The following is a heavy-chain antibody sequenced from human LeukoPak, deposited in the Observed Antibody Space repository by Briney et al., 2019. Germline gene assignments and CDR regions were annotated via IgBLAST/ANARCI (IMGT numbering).Heavy chain of an antibody. D-gene: IGHD5-18*01. J-gene: IGHJ5*02. Sequence: SETLSLTCTVSGGSISSSGYYWGWIRQPPGKGLEWIGSIYYSGSTYYNPSLKSRVTISVDTSKNQFSLKLSSVTAADTAVYYCARRSYSYGYWFDPWGQGTLVTVSS. V-gene: IGHV4-39*01. CDR1: GGSISSSGYY. CDR2: IYYSGST. CDR3: ARRSYSYGYWFDP.